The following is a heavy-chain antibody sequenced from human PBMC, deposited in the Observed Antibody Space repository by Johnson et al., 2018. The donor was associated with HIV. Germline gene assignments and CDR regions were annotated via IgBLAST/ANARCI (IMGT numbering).Heavy chain of an antibody. D-gene: IGHD3/OR15-3a*01. Sequence: QVQLVESGGGVVQPGRSLRLSCAASGFAFSNYCMHWVRQAPGKGLEWVAVISFDGSHKYYTDSVNGLSTISRDNSNNTLYLHMNSLRPDDTGVYYCAKDKFMFLDNPVDAFDVWGQGTMVTFSS. CDR1: GFAFSNYC. V-gene: IGHV3-30*18. CDR2: ISFDGSHK. CDR3: AKDKFMFLDNPVDAFDV. J-gene: IGHJ3*01.